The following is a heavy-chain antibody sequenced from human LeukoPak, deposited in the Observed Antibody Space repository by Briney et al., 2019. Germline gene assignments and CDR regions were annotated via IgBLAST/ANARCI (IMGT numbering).Heavy chain of an antibody. CDR3: ARAALGSSSSDY. V-gene: IGHV4-39*07. CDR1: GGSISSSSYY. Sequence: KASETLSLTCTVSGGSISSSSYYWGWIRQPPGKGLEWIGSIYYSGSTYYNPSLKSRVTISVDTSKNQFSLKLSSVTAADTAVYYCARAALGSSSSDYWGQGTLVTVSS. J-gene: IGHJ4*02. CDR2: IYYSGST. D-gene: IGHD6-6*01.